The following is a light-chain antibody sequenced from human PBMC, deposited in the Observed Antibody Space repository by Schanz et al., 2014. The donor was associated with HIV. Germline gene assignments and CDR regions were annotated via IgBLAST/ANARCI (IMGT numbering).Light chain of an antibody. J-gene: IGLJ3*02. CDR3: SSYTTTNTWL. CDR1: SSNIGARYD. Sequence: QSVLTQPPSVSGAPGQRVTISCTGSSSNIGARYDVHWYQQIPGKAPKLLIYGNSNRPSGVPDRFSGSKSGTSASLAITGLQAEDEADYYCSSYTTTNTWLFGGGTKVTVL. V-gene: IGLV1-40*01. CDR2: GNS.